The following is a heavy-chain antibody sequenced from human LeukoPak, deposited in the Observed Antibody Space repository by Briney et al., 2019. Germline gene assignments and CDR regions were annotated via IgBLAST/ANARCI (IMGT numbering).Heavy chain of an antibody. J-gene: IGHJ4*02. D-gene: IGHD1-26*01. CDR2: ISPTGSTT. CDR3: AREVVGAIYFDC. V-gene: IGHV3-74*01. Sequence: GGSLRLSCTASGFSFSGHWMHWARQLPGKGLVWVSRISPTGSTTSYADSVKGRFTVSRDNSKNTLYLQMNSLRAEDTAVYYCAREVVGAIYFDCWGQGTLVTVSS. CDR1: GFSFSGHW.